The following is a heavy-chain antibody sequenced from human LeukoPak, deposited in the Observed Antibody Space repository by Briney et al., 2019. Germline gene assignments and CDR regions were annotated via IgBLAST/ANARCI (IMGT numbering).Heavy chain of an antibody. V-gene: IGHV3-73*01. J-gene: IGHJ4*02. CDR1: GFTFSGSA. CDR2: IRSKANNYAT. D-gene: IGHD2-2*01. Sequence: GGSLRLSCAASGFTFSGSAMHWVRQASGKGLEWIGHIRSKANNYATAYAASVKGRFTVSRDDSKNTACLQINSLKTEDTAVYFCTTLLPTAASFDHWGQGTLVTVSS. CDR3: TTLLPTAASFDH.